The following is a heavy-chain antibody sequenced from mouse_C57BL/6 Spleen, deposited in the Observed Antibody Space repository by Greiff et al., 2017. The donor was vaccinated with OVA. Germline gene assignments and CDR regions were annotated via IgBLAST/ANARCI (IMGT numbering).Heavy chain of an antibody. J-gene: IGHJ2*01. CDR1: GFNITDDY. D-gene: IGHD2-1*01. CDR2: IDPENGDT. CDR3: TRGVYYGIYFDY. Sequence: VQLQQSGAELVRPGASVKLSCTASGFNITDDYMHWVKQGPEQGLEWIGWIDPENGDTEYASKFQGKATITADTSSNTAYLQLSSLTSEDTAVYYCTRGVYYGIYFDYWGQGTTLTVSS. V-gene: IGHV14-4*01.